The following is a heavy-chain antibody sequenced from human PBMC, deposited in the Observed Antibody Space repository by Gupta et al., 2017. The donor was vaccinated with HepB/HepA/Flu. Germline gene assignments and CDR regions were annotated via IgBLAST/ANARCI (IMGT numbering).Heavy chain of an antibody. CDR1: EFTFRSYG. D-gene: IGHD6-25*01. Sequence: QVQLVESGGDVVKPGRSLRLSCVAAEFTFRSYGMHWVRQAPGKGLEWVAVISYDGGNKYYADSVKGRFTISRDNSRNTLYLQMNSLRAEDTAVYFCARDVSVTAADYYFDYWVEGTPGAVSS. V-gene: IGHV3-30*03. J-gene: IGHJ4*02. CDR2: ISYDGGNK. CDR3: ARDVSVTAADYYFDY.